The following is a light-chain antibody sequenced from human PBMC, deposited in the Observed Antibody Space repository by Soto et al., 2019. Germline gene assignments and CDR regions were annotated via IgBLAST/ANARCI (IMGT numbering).Light chain of an antibody. J-gene: IGKJ5*01. CDR1: QSGISNN. Sequence: LTQSTDTLSLSPGERATLSCRSTQSGISNNLAWYQQKPGQAPRLLIYDASNRAAGVPDRFSGSGSGTEFTLTVSSLEPEDFAVYYCQQHSNWPPITFGQGTLLEI. CDR2: DAS. CDR3: QQHSNWPPIT. V-gene: IGKV3D-20*02.